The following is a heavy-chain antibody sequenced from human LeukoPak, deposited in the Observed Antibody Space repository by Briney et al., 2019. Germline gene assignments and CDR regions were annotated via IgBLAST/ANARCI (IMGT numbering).Heavy chain of an antibody. J-gene: IGHJ4*02. CDR1: GFTFDHYG. CDR3: ARGWTGDPAPYFFDY. CDR2: INWNGGGT. Sequence: GGSLRLSCAASGFTFDHYGLSWVRQAPGKGLEWVSSINWNGGGTGYADSVKGRFTISRDNAKNSLYLQMNSLRAEDTALYYCARGWTGDPAPYFFDYWGQEILVTVSS. D-gene: IGHD3/OR15-3a*01. V-gene: IGHV3-20*04.